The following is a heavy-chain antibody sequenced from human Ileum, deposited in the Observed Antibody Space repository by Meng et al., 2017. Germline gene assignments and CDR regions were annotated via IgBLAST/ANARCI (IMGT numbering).Heavy chain of an antibody. CDR3: ATGGYCSGGGCNWYFDL. CDR1: GGSISYGNYY. Sequence: VQLQESGPGLVKPSQTLSLPCTVSGGSISYGNYYWTCIRQHTGKVLEWIGDIYYNGNTNYNPSLQSRVAISIDTSKNQFSLKLISVTDADTAVYYCATGGYCSGGGCNWYFDLWGRGTLVTVSS. CDR2: IYYNGNT. J-gene: IGHJ2*01. V-gene: IGHV4-30-4*08. D-gene: IGHD2-15*01.